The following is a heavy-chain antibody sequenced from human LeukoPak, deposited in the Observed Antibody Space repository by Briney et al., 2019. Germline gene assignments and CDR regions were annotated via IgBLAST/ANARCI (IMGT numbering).Heavy chain of an antibody. CDR2: IYTSGST. J-gene: IGHJ4*02. D-gene: IGHD1-26*01. CDR1: GGSISGYY. V-gene: IGHV4-4*07. Sequence: SETLSLTCTVSGGSISGYYWSWIRQPAGKGLEWIGRIYTSGSTNYNPSLKSRVTMSVDTSKNQFSLKLSSVTAADTAVFYCAREEGSVGVTLYWGQGTLVTVSS. CDR3: AREEGSVGVTLY.